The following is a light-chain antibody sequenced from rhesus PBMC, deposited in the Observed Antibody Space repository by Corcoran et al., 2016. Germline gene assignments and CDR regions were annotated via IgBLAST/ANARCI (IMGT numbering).Light chain of an antibody. V-gene: IGKV3-24*04. CDR1: QSVGSY. J-gene: IGKJ2*01. CDR3: QQSSNLSLYS. CDR2: GAS. Sequence: ETVVTQSPATLSLSPGERATLSCRASQSVGSYLVWYQQKPGQAPRLPIYGASSKATGIPDRFSGRGAGKDFTSTISSLEPEDVGVYYCQQSSNLSLYSFGQGTKVELK.